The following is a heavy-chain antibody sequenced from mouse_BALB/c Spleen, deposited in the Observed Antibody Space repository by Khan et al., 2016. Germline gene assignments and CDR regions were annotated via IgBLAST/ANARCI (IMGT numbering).Heavy chain of an antibody. CDR2: INTYTGEP. CDR1: GYTFTNYG. CDR3: ARIYDYDFDY. J-gene: IGHJ2*01. Sequence: QIQLVQSGPELKKPGETVKISCKASGYTFTNYGMNWVKQAPGKGLKWMGWINTYTGEPTYADDFKGRFAFSLETSASTAYLQINSLKKEDMATYFCARIYDYDFDYWGQGTTLTVSS. V-gene: IGHV9-1*02. D-gene: IGHD2-4*01.